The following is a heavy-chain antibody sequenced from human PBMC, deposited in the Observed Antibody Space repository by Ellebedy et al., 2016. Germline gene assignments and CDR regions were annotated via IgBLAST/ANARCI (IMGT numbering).Heavy chain of an antibody. D-gene: IGHD5-18*01. CDR3: VKSGHSYAWSY. V-gene: IGHV3-53*01. Sequence: GESLKISCAASGFTVSSSYVSWVRQAPGKGLEWVSMTSPGGTMHYADYVKGRFTISRDNFKNTLYLQMNSLTADDTAVYLCVKSGHSYAWSYWGQGTLVTVSS. CDR2: TSPGGTM. J-gene: IGHJ4*02. CDR1: GFTVSSSY.